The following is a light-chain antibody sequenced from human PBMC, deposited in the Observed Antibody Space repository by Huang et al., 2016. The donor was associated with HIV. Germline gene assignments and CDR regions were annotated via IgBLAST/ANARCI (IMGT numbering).Light chain of an antibody. CDR3: QQYDDWPPWT. J-gene: IGKJ1*01. Sequence: EIVMTQSPPTLSVSPGERATLSCRASQSISRLAWYQQKPGQAPRLLLYDASSRATGIPPIFSGAGSGTDFTLTISSLQSEDFALYYCQQYDDWPPWTFGQGTKVEMK. CDR1: QSISR. CDR2: DAS. V-gene: IGKV3-15*01.